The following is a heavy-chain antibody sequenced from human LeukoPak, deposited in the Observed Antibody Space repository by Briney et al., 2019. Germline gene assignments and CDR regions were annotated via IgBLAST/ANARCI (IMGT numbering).Heavy chain of an antibody. CDR1: GGSVNSGSHY. J-gene: IGHJ4*02. CDR2: IYYTGST. Sequence: SETLSLTCTVSGGSVNSGSHYWSWVRQPPGKGLEWIGYIYYTGSTNYNPSLKSRVTISVDTSKNQFSLKLSSVTAADTAVYYCARTQDLYYFDYWGQGTLVTVSS. V-gene: IGHV4-61*01. CDR3: ARTQDLYYFDY.